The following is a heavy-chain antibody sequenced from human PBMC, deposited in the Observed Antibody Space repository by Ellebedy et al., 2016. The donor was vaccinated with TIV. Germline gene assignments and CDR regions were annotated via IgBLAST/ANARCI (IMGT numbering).Heavy chain of an antibody. V-gene: IGHV4-39*01. CDR2: MYYSGTT. Sequence: MPSETLSLTCTVSGGSISSSSYYWGWIRQSPGKGLEWIGSMYYSGTTLYTLSLKSRVTISVDTSKNQFSLKLTSVTAADTTMYYCARRGVGATYFDSWGQGTLVTVSS. J-gene: IGHJ4*02. CDR1: GGSISSSSYY. D-gene: IGHD1-26*01. CDR3: ARRGVGATYFDS.